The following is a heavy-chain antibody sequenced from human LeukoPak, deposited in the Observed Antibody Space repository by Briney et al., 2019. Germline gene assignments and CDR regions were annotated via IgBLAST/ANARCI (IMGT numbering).Heavy chain of an antibody. CDR1: GFTFSDYS. Sequence: GGSLRLSCAASGFTFSDYSMNWVRQAPGKGLEWVSSISSSSSYIYYADSVKGRFTISRDNSKNTPYLQMNSLRADDTAIYYCAPFPGQGYWGQGTLVTVSS. CDR3: APFPGQGY. CDR2: ISSSSSYI. J-gene: IGHJ4*02. V-gene: IGHV3-21*04.